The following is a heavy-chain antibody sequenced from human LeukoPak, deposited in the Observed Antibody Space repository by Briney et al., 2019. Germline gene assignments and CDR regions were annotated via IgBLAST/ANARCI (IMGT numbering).Heavy chain of an antibody. CDR1: GGSFSGYY. V-gene: IGHV4-34*01. CDR2: INHSGST. Sequence: SETLSLTCAVYGGSFSGYYWSWIRQPPGKGLEWIGEINHSGSTNYNPSLKSRVTISVDTSKNQFSLKLSSETAADTAVYYCARGYCSSTSCFGDYWGQGTLVTVSS. D-gene: IGHD2-2*01. J-gene: IGHJ4*02. CDR3: ARGYCSSTSCFGDY.